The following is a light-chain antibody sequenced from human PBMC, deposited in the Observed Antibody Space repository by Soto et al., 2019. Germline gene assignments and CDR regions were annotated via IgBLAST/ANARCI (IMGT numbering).Light chain of an antibody. CDR1: QDVGKW. V-gene: IGKV1-12*01. CDR2: GAS. CDR3: QQYNTWPIT. J-gene: IGKJ5*01. Sequence: DIQMNQSPPSVSASVGDRVTITCRACQDVGKWLAWYQQKPGKAPTLLIHGASSLQSGVPPRYSGSGYGTDFTLTISSLQPEDFAVYYCQQYNTWPITFGQGTRLEIK.